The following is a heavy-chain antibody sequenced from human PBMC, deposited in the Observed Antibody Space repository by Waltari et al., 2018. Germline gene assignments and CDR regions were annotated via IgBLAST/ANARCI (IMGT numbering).Heavy chain of an antibody. J-gene: IGHJ4*02. Sequence: EVQLVESGGGLVKPGGSLRLSCAASGFTFSSYSMNWDRQAPGKGLEWVSSISSSSSYIYYADSVKGRFTISRDNAKNSLYLQMNSLRAEDTAVYYCARDFGGSYGFDYWGQGTLVTVSS. CDR2: ISSSSSYI. D-gene: IGHD1-26*01. CDR3: ARDFGGSYGFDY. CDR1: GFTFSSYS. V-gene: IGHV3-21*01.